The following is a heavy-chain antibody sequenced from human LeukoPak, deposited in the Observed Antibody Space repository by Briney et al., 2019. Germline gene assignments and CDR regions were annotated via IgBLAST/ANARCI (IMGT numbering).Heavy chain of an antibody. V-gene: IGHV4-39*07. CDR3: AREGWGMVRGVAYYYYYMDV. D-gene: IGHD3-10*01. J-gene: IGHJ6*03. CDR2: FYYSGRT. Sequence: PSETLSLTCTVSGGSISSGSYYWDWIRQPPGKGLEWIGGFYYSGRTYYNPSLKSRVTTSVDTSKNQFSLRLSSVTGADTAVYYCAREGWGMVRGVAYYYYYMDVWGKGTTVTVSS. CDR1: GGSISSGSYY.